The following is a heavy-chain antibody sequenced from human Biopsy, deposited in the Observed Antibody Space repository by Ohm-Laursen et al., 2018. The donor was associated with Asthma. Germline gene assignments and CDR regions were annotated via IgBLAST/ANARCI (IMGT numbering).Heavy chain of an antibody. D-gene: IGHD1-26*01. V-gene: IGHV3-30*18. J-gene: IGHJ4*02. CDR3: AKDVGWELPQYYFDY. Sequence: SSLRLSCSASGFSFSRYGMHWVRQAPGKGLEWVAVISFDGSNKYYADSVKGRFTISRDNSKNTLYLQMNSLRAEDTAVYYCAKDVGWELPQYYFDYWGQGTLVTVSS. CDR1: GFSFSRYG. CDR2: ISFDGSNK.